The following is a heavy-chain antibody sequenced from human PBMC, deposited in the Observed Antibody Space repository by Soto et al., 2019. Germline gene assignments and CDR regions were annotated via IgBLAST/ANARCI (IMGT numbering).Heavy chain of an antibody. V-gene: IGHV1-69*13. CDR3: ARPASPSGYSSGPDAFDI. J-gene: IGHJ3*02. D-gene: IGHD6-19*01. Sequence: SVKVSCKASGGTFSSYAISWVRQAPGQGLEWMGGIITIFGTANYAQKFQGRVTITADESTSTAYMELSSLRSEDTAVYYCARPASPSGYSSGPDAFDIWGQGTMVTVSS. CDR1: GGTFSSYA. CDR2: IITIFGTA.